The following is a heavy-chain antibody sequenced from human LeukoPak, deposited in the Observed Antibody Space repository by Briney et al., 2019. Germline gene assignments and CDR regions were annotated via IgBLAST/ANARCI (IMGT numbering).Heavy chain of an antibody. Sequence: SETLSLTCAVYGGSFSGYYWSWIRQPPGKGLEWIGEINHSGSTNYNPSLKSRVTISVDTSKNQFSLKLSSVTAADTAVYYCAGTLAAAVYYYYYYMDVWGKGTTVTVSS. CDR3: AGTLAAAVYYYYYYMDV. J-gene: IGHJ6*03. CDR1: GGSFSGYY. V-gene: IGHV4-34*01. D-gene: IGHD6-13*01. CDR2: INHSGST.